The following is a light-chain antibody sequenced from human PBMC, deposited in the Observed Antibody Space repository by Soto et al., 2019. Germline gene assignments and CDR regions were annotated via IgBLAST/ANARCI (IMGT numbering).Light chain of an antibody. CDR1: SSNIGSNY. J-gene: IGLJ1*01. Sequence: QSVLTQPPSASGTPGQRVTISCSGRSSNIGSNYVYWYQQLPGTAPKLLIYSHNQRPSGVPDRFSGSKSGTSASLAISGLRYEDEADYYCAAWDDSLRGYVFGTGTQLTVL. V-gene: IGLV1-47*01. CDR2: SHN. CDR3: AAWDDSLRGYV.